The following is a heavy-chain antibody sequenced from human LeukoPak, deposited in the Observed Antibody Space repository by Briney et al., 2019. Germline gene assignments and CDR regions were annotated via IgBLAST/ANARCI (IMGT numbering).Heavy chain of an antibody. CDR1: GFTFSSHW. V-gene: IGHV3-74*01. J-gene: IGHJ4*02. CDR2: INSDGSST. CDR3: AREWSGFGELPDY. D-gene: IGHD3-10*01. Sequence: GGSLRLSCAASGFTFSSHWMHWVRQAPGKGLVWVSRINSDGSSTSYADSVRGRFTISRDNAKHTLYLQMNSLRVEDTAVYYCAREWSGFGELPDYWGQGTLVTVSS.